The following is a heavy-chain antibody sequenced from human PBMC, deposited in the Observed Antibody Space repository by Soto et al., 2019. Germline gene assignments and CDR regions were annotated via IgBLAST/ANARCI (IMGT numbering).Heavy chain of an antibody. Sequence: QVQLQQWGAGLLKPSETLSLTCAVYGGSFSGYFWSWIRQSPGKGLEWIGEINRSGTTNYNPSLKSRVTISVDTSKNQFSLRLSSVTAADTAVYYCARGRGRSLYGSWGQGTLVTVSS. V-gene: IGHV4-34*01. CDR2: INRSGTT. J-gene: IGHJ4*02. CDR1: GGSFSGYF. D-gene: IGHD2-2*02. CDR3: ARGRGRSLYGS.